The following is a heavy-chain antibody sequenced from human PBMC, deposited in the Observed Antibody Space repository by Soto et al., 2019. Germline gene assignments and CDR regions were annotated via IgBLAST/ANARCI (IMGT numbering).Heavy chain of an antibody. D-gene: IGHD3-3*01. CDR2: INPNSGGT. CDR1: GYTFTGYY. V-gene: IGHV1-2*04. Sequence: ASVKVSCKASGYTFTGYYMHWVRQAPGQGLEWMGWINPNSGGTNYAQKFQGWVTMTRDTSISTAYMELSRLRSDDTAVYYCARDQGYDFWSGYPYNWFDPWGQGTLVTVSS. CDR3: ARDQGYDFWSGYPYNWFDP. J-gene: IGHJ5*02.